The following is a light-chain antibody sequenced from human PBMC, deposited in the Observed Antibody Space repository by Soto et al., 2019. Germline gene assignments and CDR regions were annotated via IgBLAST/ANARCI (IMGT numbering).Light chain of an antibody. J-gene: IGKJ2*01. CDR3: QQYNNYPYT. CDR1: QGIISW. V-gene: IGKV1-5*03. CDR2: KAS. Sequence: DIQMTQSPSTLSASVGDRVTITCRASQGIISWLAWYQQKPGKVPNLLIYKASYLESGVPSRFSGSGSGTEFTLTISSLQPDDFATYYCQQYNNYPYTFGQGTKVDIK.